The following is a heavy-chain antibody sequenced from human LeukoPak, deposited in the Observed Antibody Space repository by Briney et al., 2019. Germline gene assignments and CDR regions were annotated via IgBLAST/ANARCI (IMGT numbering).Heavy chain of an antibody. CDR3: ARERTMVRGMSWFDP. CDR1: GGSFSDYY. D-gene: IGHD3-10*01. V-gene: IGHV4-34*01. J-gene: IGHJ5*02. Sequence: SETLPLTCAVYGGSFSDYYWTWIRQPPGKGLEWIGEITQIESINYNPSLKSRVTISVDTSKNQFSLKLTTVTAADTAVYYCARERTMVRGMSWFDPWGQGTLVTVSS. CDR2: ITQIESI.